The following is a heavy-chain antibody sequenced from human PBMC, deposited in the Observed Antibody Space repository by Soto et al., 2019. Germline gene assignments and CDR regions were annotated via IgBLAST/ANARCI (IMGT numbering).Heavy chain of an antibody. CDR1: GFTFSSYG. V-gene: IGHV3-30*18. D-gene: IGHD3-16*01. Sequence: QVQLVESGGGVVQPGRSLRLSCAASGFTFSSYGMHWVRQAPGKGLEGVAVISYDGSNKYYAECVKGRFTISRDNSKNALYRQMNSLRAEDSAVYYCAKYWGEGSVDYWGQGTIVTVS. CDR2: ISYDGSNK. J-gene: IGHJ4*02. CDR3: AKYWGEGSVDY.